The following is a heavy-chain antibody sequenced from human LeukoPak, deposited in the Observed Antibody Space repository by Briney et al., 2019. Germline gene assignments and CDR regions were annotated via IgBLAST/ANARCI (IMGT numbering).Heavy chain of an antibody. D-gene: IGHD3-10*01. J-gene: IGHJ3*02. V-gene: IGHV3-9*01. CDR1: GFTFDDYA. CDR3: AKDRVWFGELLSADAFDI. CDR2: ISWNSGSI. Sequence: GGSLRLSCAASGFTFDDYAMHWVRQAPGKGLEWVSGISWNSGSIGYADSVKGRFTISRDNAKNSLYLQMNSLRAEDTALYYCAKDRVWFGELLSADAFDIWGQGTMVTVSS.